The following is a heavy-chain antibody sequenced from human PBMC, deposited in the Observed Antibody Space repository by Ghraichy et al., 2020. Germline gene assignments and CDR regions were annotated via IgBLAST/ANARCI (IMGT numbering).Heavy chain of an antibody. J-gene: IGHJ4*02. CDR3: ARQGNCGGDCYSFLQY. CDR2: ISRSGTYM. D-gene: IGHD2-21*02. V-gene: IGHV3-21*01. CDR1: GFTFSNFN. Sequence: GGSLRLSCAASGFTFSNFNMNWVRQAPGKGLEWVSSISRSGTYMHYADSVKGRFTISRDNAKNSVYLQMDSLRAEDTAVYYCARQGNCGGDCYSFLQYWGQGTLVTVSP.